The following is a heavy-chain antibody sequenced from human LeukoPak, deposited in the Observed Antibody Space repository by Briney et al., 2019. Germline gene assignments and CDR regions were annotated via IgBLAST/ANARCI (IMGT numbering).Heavy chain of an antibody. Sequence: ASVKVSCKASGYTFTSYDINWVRQATGQGLEWMGWMNPNSGNTGYAQKFQGRVTMTRNTSISTAYMELSSLRSDDTAVYYCARVRERWLQLDYFDYWGQGTLVTVSS. V-gene: IGHV1-8*01. CDR1: GYTFTSYD. CDR3: ARVRERWLQLDYFDY. CDR2: MNPNSGNT. J-gene: IGHJ4*02. D-gene: IGHD5-24*01.